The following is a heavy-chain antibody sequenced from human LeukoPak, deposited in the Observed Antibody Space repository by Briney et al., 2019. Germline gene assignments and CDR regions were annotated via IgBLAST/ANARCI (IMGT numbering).Heavy chain of an antibody. Sequence: PSETLSLTCAVYGGSFSDYYWSWIRQPPGKGLEWIGEINHSGSTNYNPSLKSRVTISVDTSRNQFSLKLSSVTAADTAMYYCASGRTVWDYWGQGILVTVSS. CDR2: INHSGST. J-gene: IGHJ4*02. D-gene: IGHD3-16*01. CDR3: ASGRTVWDY. CDR1: GGSFSDYY. V-gene: IGHV4-34*01.